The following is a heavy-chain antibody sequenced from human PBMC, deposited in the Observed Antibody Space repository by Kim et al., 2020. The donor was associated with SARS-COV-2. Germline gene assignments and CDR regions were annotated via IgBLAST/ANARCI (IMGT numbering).Heavy chain of an antibody. J-gene: IGHJ6*02. Sequence: ASVKVSCKVSGYTLTELSMHWVRQAPGKGLEWMGGMDPGGGGTIYAQKFQGRVTMTEDTSTDTAYMELSSLRSEDTAVYYCATETLGYYGMDVWGQGTTVTVSS. CDR2: MDPGGGGT. CDR3: ATETLGYYGMDV. V-gene: IGHV1-24*01. CDR1: GYTLTELS.